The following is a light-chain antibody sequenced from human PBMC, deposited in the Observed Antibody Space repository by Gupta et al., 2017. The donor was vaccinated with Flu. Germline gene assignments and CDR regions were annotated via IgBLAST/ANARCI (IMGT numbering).Light chain of an antibody. CDR1: QGIYTW. Sequence: PSSVSASLGDRVTITCRASQGIYTWLAWYQQKPGKAPKLLISGASSLQSGVPSRFSGSGSGTDFTLTINSLQPEDFATYYCQQANTFPHTFGQGTKVELK. CDR2: GAS. J-gene: IGKJ1*01. V-gene: IGKV1-12*01. CDR3: QQANTFPHT.